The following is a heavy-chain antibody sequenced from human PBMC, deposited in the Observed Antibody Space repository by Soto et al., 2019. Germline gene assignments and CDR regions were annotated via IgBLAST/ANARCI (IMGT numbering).Heavy chain of an antibody. J-gene: IGHJ6*02. V-gene: IGHV4-34*01. Sequence: SETLSLTSAVVGDSLGGQSWNWVRQSPGKGLEWIGEIDQSGGTNYNPSLKSRAIISDDTSKNQFSLTLTSVTAADTAVYEGAREDSYGRPGDSWDVWRQGST. CDR3: AREDSYGRPGDSWDV. D-gene: IGHD3-16*01. CDR2: IDQSGGT. CDR1: GDSLGGQS.